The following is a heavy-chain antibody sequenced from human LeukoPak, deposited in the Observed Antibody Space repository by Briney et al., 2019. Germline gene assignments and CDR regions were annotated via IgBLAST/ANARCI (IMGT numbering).Heavy chain of an antibody. CDR3: AKDLKPYYYDSSGYYYEYYFDY. J-gene: IGHJ4*02. Sequence: SGGSLRLSCAASGFSFSTYGMHWVRQAPGKGLEWVAVIWYDGSNKYYADSVKGRFTISKGNSKNTLYLQMNSLRAEDTALYYCAKDLKPYYYDSSGYYYEYYFDYWGQGTLVTVSS. CDR1: GFSFSTYG. CDR2: IWYDGSNK. V-gene: IGHV3-33*06. D-gene: IGHD3-22*01.